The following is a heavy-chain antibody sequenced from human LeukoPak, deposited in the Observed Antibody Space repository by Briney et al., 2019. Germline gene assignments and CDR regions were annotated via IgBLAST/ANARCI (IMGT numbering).Heavy chain of an antibody. V-gene: IGHV3-23*01. J-gene: IGHJ4*02. CDR2: ISGSSDST. CDR3: AKEELVLPPHYFDY. Sequence: GGSLRLSCAASGFTFSSYAMSWVRQAPGKGLEWVSAISGSSDSTYYADSVEGRFTISRDNSKNTLYLRMNSLRAEDTAVYYCAKEELVLPPHYFDYWGQGTLVTVSS. D-gene: IGHD1-7*01. CDR1: GFTFSSYA.